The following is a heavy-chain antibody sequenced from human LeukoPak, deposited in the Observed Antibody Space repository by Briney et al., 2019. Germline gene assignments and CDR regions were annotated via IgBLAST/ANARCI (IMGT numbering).Heavy chain of an antibody. D-gene: IGHD2-15*01. Sequence: ASVKVSCKASGYTFTSYGISWVRQAPGQGLEWMGWISAYNGNTNYAQKLQGRVTMTTDTSTSTAYMELRSLRSDDTAVYYCARAVVVAATGGNWFDPWGQGTLVTVSS. CDR1: GYTFTSYG. CDR3: ARAVVVAATGGNWFDP. CDR2: ISAYNGNT. J-gene: IGHJ5*02. V-gene: IGHV1-18*01.